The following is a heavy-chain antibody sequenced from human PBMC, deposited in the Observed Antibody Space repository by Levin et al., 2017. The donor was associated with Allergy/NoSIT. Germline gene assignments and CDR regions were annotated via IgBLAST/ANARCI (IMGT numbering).Heavy chain of an antibody. CDR1: GFTFSSYA. D-gene: IGHD6-13*01. V-gene: IGHV3-23*01. J-gene: IGHJ4*02. Sequence: GESLKISCAASGFTFSSYAMSWVRQAPGKGLEWVSAISGSGGSTYYADSVKGRFTISRDNSKNTLYLQMNSLRAEDTAVYYCAKDRGYSSSWYGPPDYWGQGTLVTVSS. CDR3: AKDRGYSSSWYGPPDY. CDR2: ISGSGGST.